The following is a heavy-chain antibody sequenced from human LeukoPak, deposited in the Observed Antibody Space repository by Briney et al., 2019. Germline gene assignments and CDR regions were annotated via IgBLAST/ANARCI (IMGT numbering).Heavy chain of an antibody. CDR1: GYSFPNYW. V-gene: IGHV5-51*01. J-gene: IGHJ6*02. Sequence: GESLKISCKGSGYSFPNYWIGWVRQMPGKGLEWMGIICPGDSDTRYSPSFQGQVTISADKSITTAYLQWSSLKASDTAMYYCARQYDSSGYPPWGQGTTVTVSS. D-gene: IGHD3-22*01. CDR3: ARQYDSSGYPP. CDR2: ICPGDSDT.